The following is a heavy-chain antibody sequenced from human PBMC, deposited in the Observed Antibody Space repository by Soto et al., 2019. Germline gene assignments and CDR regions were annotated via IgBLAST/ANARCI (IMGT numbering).Heavy chain of an antibody. CDR3: ARELTTVLTGDAFDI. Sequence: GGSLRLSCAASGFTFSDHYIDWVRQAPGKGLEWVGRTRNKLSIYTTEYAASVKGRFTFSRDDSKNSLYLQMNRLKTEDTAVYYCARELTTVLTGDAFDIWGQGTMVTVSS. D-gene: IGHD4-17*01. V-gene: IGHV3-72*01. CDR2: TRNKLSIYTT. J-gene: IGHJ3*02. CDR1: GFTFSDHY.